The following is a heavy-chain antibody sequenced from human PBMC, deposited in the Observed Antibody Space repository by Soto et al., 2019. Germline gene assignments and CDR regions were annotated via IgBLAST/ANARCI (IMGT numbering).Heavy chain of an antibody. J-gene: IGHJ6*02. Sequence: GGSLRLSCAASGFTFSSYSMNWGRQAPGKGLEWVSSISSSSSYIYYADSVKGRFTISRDNAKNSLYLQMNSLRAEDTAVYYRARAVQISGWYKDYYYYGMDVWGQGTTVTVSS. CDR2: ISSSSSYI. V-gene: IGHV3-21*01. CDR3: ARAVQISGWYKDYYYYGMDV. CDR1: GFTFSSYS. D-gene: IGHD6-19*01.